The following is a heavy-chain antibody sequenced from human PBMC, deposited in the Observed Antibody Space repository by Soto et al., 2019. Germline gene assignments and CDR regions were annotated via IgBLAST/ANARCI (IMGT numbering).Heavy chain of an antibody. J-gene: IGHJ4*02. CDR2: INAGNGNR. CDR3: AEDHRIAAAGIGY. Sequence: GASVKVSCKASGYTFTSYAMHWVRQAPGQRLEWMGWINAGNGNRKYSQKFQGRVTITADESTSTAYMELSSLRSEDTAVYYCAEDHRIAAAGIGYGGQGPLVPASS. CDR1: GYTFTSYA. V-gene: IGHV1-3*01. D-gene: IGHD6-13*01.